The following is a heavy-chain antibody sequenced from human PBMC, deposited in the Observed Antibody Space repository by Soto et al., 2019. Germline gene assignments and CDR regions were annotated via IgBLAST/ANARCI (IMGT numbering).Heavy chain of an antibody. CDR1: DDSSSNYK. V-gene: IGHV4-59*08. Sequence: SETLSLTCTVSDDSSSNYKWSWIRQPPGRRLEWIGYIDSNGGTSYNPSLQSRVTISIDTSTKQFFLKLSSVTAADTAVYYCASPKIAFYNWFDPWGQGTLVTVSS. CDR3: ASPKIAFYNWFDP. CDR2: IDSNGGT. J-gene: IGHJ5*02. D-gene: IGHD3-3*02.